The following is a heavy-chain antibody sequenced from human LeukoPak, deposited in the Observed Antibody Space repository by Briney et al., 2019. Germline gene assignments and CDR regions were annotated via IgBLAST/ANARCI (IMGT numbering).Heavy chain of an antibody. CDR2: INHNSGGT. CDR3: ARGRGIAAAGTRIDY. Sequence: ASVKVSCKASGYTFTGYYMHWVRQAPGQGLEWMGRINHNSGGTNYAQKFQGRVTMTRDTYISTAYMELSRLRSDDTAVYYCARGRGIAAAGTRIDYWGQGTLVTVSS. V-gene: IGHV1-2*06. CDR1: GYTFTGYY. D-gene: IGHD6-13*01. J-gene: IGHJ4*02.